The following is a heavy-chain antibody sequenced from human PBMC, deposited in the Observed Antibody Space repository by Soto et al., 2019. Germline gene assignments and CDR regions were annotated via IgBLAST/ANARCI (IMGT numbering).Heavy chain of an antibody. Sequence: QVQLVQSGAEVRKPGASVMVSRKASGYTFTNYDINWVRQATGQGLEWMGWMNPNSGNTGYAQKFQGRVTMTRDTSISTAYMELSSLRPDDTAVYYCARAPYVAARNWLDPWGQGTLVTVSS. D-gene: IGHD3-10*02. J-gene: IGHJ5*02. CDR3: ARAPYVAARNWLDP. V-gene: IGHV1-8*01. CDR1: GYTFTNYD. CDR2: MNPNSGNT.